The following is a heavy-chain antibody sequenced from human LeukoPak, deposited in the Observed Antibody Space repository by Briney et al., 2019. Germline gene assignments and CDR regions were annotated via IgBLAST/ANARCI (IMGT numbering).Heavy chain of an antibody. J-gene: IGHJ4*02. CDR3: ARVLGEQLTFDY. CDR2: IYYSGST. D-gene: IGHD6-6*01. V-gene: IGHV4-4*02. CDR1: NGSISSSNW. Sequence: PSETLSLTCAVSNGSISSSNWWSWVRQPPGKGLEWIGYIYYSGSTNYNPSLKSRVTISVDTSKNQFSLKLSSVTAADTAVYYCARVLGEQLTFDYWGQGTLVTVSS.